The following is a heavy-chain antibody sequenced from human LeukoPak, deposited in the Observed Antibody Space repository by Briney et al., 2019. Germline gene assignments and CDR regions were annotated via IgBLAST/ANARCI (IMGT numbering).Heavy chain of an antibody. Sequence: GASVKVSCKASGGTSSSYAISWVRQAPGQGLEWMGGIIPILGTANYAQKFQGRVTITADKSTSTAYMELSSLRSEDTAVYYCAIRPLKYCSGGSCHNWFDPWGQGTLVTVSS. D-gene: IGHD2-15*01. CDR3: AIRPLKYCSGGSCHNWFDP. CDR2: IIPILGTA. J-gene: IGHJ5*02. CDR1: GGTSSSYA. V-gene: IGHV1-69*10.